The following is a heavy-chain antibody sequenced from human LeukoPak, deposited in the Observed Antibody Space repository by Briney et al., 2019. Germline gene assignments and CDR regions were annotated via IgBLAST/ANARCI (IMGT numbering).Heavy chain of an antibody. CDR2: TYYRSKWYN. J-gene: IGHJ4*02. V-gene: IGHV6-1*01. D-gene: IGHD1-26*01. Sequence: SQTLSLTCALSGDTVSNKNAAWNWIRQSPSSGLEWLGRTYYRSKWYNDYAVSVKGRIDINPDTSKNQCSLQLTSVTPEDTAVYYCAREGVGATMANWGQGTLVTVSS. CDR1: GDTVSNKNAA. CDR3: AREGVGATMAN.